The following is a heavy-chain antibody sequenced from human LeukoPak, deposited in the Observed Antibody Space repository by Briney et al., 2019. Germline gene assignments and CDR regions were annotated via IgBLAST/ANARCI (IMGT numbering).Heavy chain of an antibody. CDR3: ARAGGSGWFDP. D-gene: IGHD3-10*01. Sequence: GGSLTLSCAASGFTFGNYWMHWVRQAPGKGLVWVSRINIDGSTRYADSVEGRFTISRDNAKNTLYLQMNSLRAEDTAVYYCARAGGSGWFDPWGQGTLVTVSS. CDR1: GFTFGNYW. CDR2: INIDGST. J-gene: IGHJ5*02. V-gene: IGHV3-74*01.